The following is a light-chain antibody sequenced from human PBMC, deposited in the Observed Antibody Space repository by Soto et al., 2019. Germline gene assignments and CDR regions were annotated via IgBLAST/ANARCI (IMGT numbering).Light chain of an antibody. V-gene: IGLV2-14*01. CDR1: SSDVGGYNY. CDR2: EVS. CDR3: SSYTSSSTHWV. Sequence: QSALTQPASVSGSPGQSITISCTGTSSDVGGYNYVSWYQQHPGKAPKFMIDEVSNRPSGVSNRFSGSKSGNTASLTISGLQAEDEADYYCSSYTSSSTHWVFGGGTKLTVL. J-gene: IGLJ3*02.